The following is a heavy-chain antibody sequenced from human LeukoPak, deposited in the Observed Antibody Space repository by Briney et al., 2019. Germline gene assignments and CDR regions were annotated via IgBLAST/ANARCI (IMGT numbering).Heavy chain of an antibody. J-gene: IGHJ4*02. Sequence: GGSLRLSCAASGFTFDDYGMSWVRQAPGKGLEWVSGINWNGGSTGYADSVKGRFTISRDNAKNSLYLQMNSLRAEDTAVYYCARDPVAAAQFDYWGQGTLVTVSS. D-gene: IGHD6-13*01. CDR3: ARDPVAAAQFDY. V-gene: IGHV3-20*04. CDR1: GFTFDDYG. CDR2: INWNGGST.